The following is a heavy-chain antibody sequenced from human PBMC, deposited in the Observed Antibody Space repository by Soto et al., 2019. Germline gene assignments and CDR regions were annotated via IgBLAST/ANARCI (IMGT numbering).Heavy chain of an antibody. CDR1: GFTFDDYG. CDR2: ITWNSGYI. D-gene: IGHD6-13*01. Sequence: GGSLRVSCASSGFTFDDYGMHWVGQAPGKGLEWVSYITWNSGYIGYADSVKGRFTISRDNANNSLYLQMNSLKTEDTAFYYCAKALYGSSSSPIDFWGQGTMVTVSS. V-gene: IGHV3-9*01. J-gene: IGHJ1*01. CDR3: AKALYGSSSSPIDF.